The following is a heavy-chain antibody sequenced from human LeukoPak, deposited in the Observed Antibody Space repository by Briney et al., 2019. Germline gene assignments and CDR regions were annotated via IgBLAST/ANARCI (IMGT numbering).Heavy chain of an antibody. Sequence: KPGGSLRLSCAASGLTFSNYAMNWVRQAPGKGLEWVSTISGSGGSTSYADSVKGRFTISRDNSKNTLYLQMNSLRVEDTAAYSCATGDRGYYRPFDYWGRGTLVTVSS. CDR1: GLTFSNYA. CDR3: ATGDRGYYRPFDY. D-gene: IGHD3-22*01. CDR2: ISGSGGST. V-gene: IGHV3-23*01. J-gene: IGHJ4*02.